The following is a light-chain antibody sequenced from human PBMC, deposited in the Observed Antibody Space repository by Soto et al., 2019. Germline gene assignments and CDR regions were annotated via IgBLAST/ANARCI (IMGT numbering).Light chain of an antibody. J-gene: IGKJ1*01. V-gene: IGKV3-15*01. CDR1: QSIGSN. CDR3: QQYNNRPPWT. Sequence: EIVMTQSPATLSVSPGDGATVSCRASQSIGSNLAWYQQRPCQAPILLLYGASTRATSTPATFSGSGSGTDFTLTISSLQSEDFAVYYCQQYNNRPPWTFGQGTKVEIK. CDR2: GAS.